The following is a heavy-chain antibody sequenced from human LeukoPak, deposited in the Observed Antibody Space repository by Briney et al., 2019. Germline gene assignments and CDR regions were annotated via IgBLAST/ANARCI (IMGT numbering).Heavy chain of an antibody. D-gene: IGHD3-10*01. CDR1: GFTVSSNY. J-gene: IGHJ4*02. V-gene: IGHV3-66*01. Sequence: GGSLRLSCAASGFTVSSNYMNWVRQAPGKGLEWVSVIYRGGNTYYADSVKGRFTISRDNSKNTLYLQMNSLRAEDTAVYYCARLWFGELAFDYWGQGTLVAVSS. CDR3: ARLWFGELAFDY. CDR2: IYRGGNT.